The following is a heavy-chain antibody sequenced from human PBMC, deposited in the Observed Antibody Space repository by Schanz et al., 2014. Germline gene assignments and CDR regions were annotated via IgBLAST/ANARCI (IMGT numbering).Heavy chain of an antibody. J-gene: IGHJ4*02. CDR2: IKQDESER. Sequence: EVQLVESGGGLVQPGGSLSLSCAASGFTFSTYWMSWVRQAPGKGLEWVANIKQDESERSYVDSVKGRFTISRDNAKNSLYLQMNNLRAEDTAVYYCARDKGGYYPFDYWGQGTLVTVSS. D-gene: IGHD3-3*01. CDR1: GFTFSTYW. V-gene: IGHV3-7*01. CDR3: ARDKGGYYPFDY.